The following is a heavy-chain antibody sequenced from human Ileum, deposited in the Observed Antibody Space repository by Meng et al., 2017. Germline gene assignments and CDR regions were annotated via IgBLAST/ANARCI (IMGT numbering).Heavy chain of an antibody. CDR1: GASITSTY. J-gene: IGHJ4*02. D-gene: IGHD2-2*01. V-gene: IGHV4-59*01. CDR2: ISNSGNT. CDR3: ARGGLPGALDS. Sequence: QVQLQESGLGQVKCSETLSLICSGSGASITSTYWFWIRQPPGKGLEFIGEISNSGNTNYNPSLKSRATISADTSKNQLSLRLNSVTAVDTALYYCARGGLPGALDSWGQGTPVTVSS.